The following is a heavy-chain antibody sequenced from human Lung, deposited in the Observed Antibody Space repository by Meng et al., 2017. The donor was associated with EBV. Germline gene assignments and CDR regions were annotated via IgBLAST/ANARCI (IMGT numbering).Heavy chain of an antibody. V-gene: IGHV4-34*01. Sequence: QVTVKQGGSVMCNPSETLSLTWAVYGGSLSGYPWGWYRQPPGKGLEWIGEINYSGITNYNPSLKSRVTISVDTSKNQFSLSLNSVTAADTAVYYCARGGTSSAPFDYWGQETLVTVSS. CDR3: ARGGTSSAPFDY. CDR2: INYSGIT. D-gene: IGHD2-2*01. CDR1: GGSLSGYP. J-gene: IGHJ4*02.